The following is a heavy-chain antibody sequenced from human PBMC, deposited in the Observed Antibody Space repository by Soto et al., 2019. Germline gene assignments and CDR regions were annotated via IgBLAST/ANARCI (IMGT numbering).Heavy chain of an antibody. D-gene: IGHD5-12*01. Sequence: LRLSCAGSGFTFNDHYMDWVRQAPGKGLEWVGRSGNKAKRYTTEYAASVKGRFIISRDASKNSLYLQMNSPKTEDTAVYYCAVDMAGAYYGMDVWGQGTTVTVSS. J-gene: IGHJ6*02. CDR2: SGNKAKRYTT. CDR1: GFTFNDHY. CDR3: AVDMAGAYYGMDV. V-gene: IGHV3-72*01.